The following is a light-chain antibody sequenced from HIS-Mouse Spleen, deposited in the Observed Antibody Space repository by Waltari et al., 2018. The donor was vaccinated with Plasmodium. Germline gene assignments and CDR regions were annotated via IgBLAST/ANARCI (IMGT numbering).Light chain of an antibody. CDR1: KLGDKY. CDR3: QAWDSSTVV. CDR2: HDS. Sequence: SYELTQPPSVSVSPGQTASITCAGDKLGDKYACWYQQKPGQSPVLVIYHDSKRPSGIPERFSGSNSGNTATLTISGTQAMDEADYYCQAWDSSTVVFGGGTK. V-gene: IGLV3-1*01. J-gene: IGLJ2*01.